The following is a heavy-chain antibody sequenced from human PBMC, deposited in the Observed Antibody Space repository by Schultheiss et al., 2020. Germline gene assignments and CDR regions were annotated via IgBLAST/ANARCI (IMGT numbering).Heavy chain of an antibody. CDR3: ARAGGAPRRYCTGGVCQNWFDP. D-gene: IGHD2-8*02. CDR1: GGSISSSSYY. V-gene: IGHV4-31*03. J-gene: IGHJ5*02. Sequence: SQTLSLTCTVSGGSISSSSYYWGWIRQPPGKGLEWIVYIYYSGSTYYNPSLKSRVTISVDTSKNQFSLKLSSVTAADTAVYYCARAGGAPRRYCTGGVCQNWFDPWGQGTLVTVSS. CDR2: IYYSGST.